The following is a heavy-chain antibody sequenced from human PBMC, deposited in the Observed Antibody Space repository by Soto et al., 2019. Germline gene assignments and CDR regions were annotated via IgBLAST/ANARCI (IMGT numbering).Heavy chain of an antibody. V-gene: IGHV3-15*07. Sequence: PGGSLRLSCAASGFTFSNAWINWVRQVPGKGLEWVGRIKSKTDGGTTDFAAPVKGRFAISRDDSKNMVYLQMNSLKTEDTAVYCVRTIAVAGPDAFDMRGQGTMVTVSS. J-gene: IGHJ3*02. D-gene: IGHD6-19*01. CDR2: IKSKTDGGTT. CDR3: RTIAVAGPDAFDM. CDR1: GFTFSNAW.